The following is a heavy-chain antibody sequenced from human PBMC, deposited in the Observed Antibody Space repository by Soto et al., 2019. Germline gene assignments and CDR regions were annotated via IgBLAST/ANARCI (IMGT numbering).Heavy chain of an antibody. V-gene: IGHV4-30-2*03. Sequence: PSETLSLTCAVSGGSISSGGYSWSWIRQPPGKGLEWIGYMYYSGSTYYNPSLKSRVTISVDTSKNQFSLKLSSVTAADTAVYYCAGGLIGYYDSSGPTNHNWFDPWGQGTLVTVSS. J-gene: IGHJ5*02. CDR1: GGSISSGGYS. D-gene: IGHD3-22*01. CDR2: MYYSGST. CDR3: AGGLIGYYDSSGPTNHNWFDP.